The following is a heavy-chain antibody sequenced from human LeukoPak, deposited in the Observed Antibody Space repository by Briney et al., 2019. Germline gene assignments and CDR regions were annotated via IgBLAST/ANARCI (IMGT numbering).Heavy chain of an antibody. V-gene: IGHV3-11*01. J-gene: IGHJ5*02. CDR1: GFTFSDYY. CDR2: ISSSGSTI. Sequence: GGSLRLSCAASGFTFSDYYMSWIRQAPGKGLEWVSYISSSGSTIYYADSVKGRFTISRDNAKNSLYLQMNSLRAEDTAVYYCASSEPIVATPAWGQGTLVTVSP. D-gene: IGHD5-12*01. CDR3: ASSEPIVATPA.